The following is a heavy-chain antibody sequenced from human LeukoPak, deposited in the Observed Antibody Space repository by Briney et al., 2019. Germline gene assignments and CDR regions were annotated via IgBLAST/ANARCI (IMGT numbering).Heavy chain of an antibody. CDR2: IVPSDSYT. J-gene: IGHJ4*02. Sequence: GESLKISCKGSGYSFTSYWISWVRQMPGKGLEWMGRIVPSDSYTNYSPSFQGHVTISADKSISTAYLQWSSLKASDTAMYYCARHLSPPGIAAADPFDYWGQGTLVTVSS. CDR3: ARHLSPPGIAAADPFDY. D-gene: IGHD6-13*01. CDR1: GYSFTSYW. V-gene: IGHV5-10-1*01.